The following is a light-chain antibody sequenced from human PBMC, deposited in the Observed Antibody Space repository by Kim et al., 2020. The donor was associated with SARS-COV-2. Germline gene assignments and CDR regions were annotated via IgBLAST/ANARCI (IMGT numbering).Light chain of an antibody. CDR2: TAS. V-gene: IGKV1-39*01. CDR3: QQSYTTPDT. J-gene: IGKJ2*01. Sequence: IQMTQSPSSLSASVGDRVTITCRASQSISSYLNWYQQKPGKAPKLLIYTASSLQSGVPSRFSGSGSGTDFTLTISSLHPEDFATYYCQQSYTTPDTFGQGTKLEI. CDR1: QSISSY.